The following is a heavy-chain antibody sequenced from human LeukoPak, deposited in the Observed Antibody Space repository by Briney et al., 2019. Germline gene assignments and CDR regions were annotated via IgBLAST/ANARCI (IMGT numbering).Heavy chain of an antibody. D-gene: IGHD2-2*02. V-gene: IGHV1-18*01. J-gene: IGHJ6*03. CDR1: GYTFTSYG. Sequence: ASVKVSCKASGYTFTSYGISWVRQAPGQGLEWMGWISAYNGNTNYAQKLQGRVTMTTDTSTSTAYMELRSLRSDDTAVYYCASGYCSSTSCYNTYYYYYMDVWGKGTTVTVSS. CDR3: ASGYCSSTSCYNTYYYYYMDV. CDR2: ISAYNGNT.